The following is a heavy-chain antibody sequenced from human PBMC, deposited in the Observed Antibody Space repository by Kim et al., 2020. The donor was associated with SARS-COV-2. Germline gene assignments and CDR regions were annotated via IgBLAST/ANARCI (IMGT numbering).Heavy chain of an antibody. Sequence: GGSLRLSCAASGFTFDDYAMHWVRQAPGKGLEWVSGISWNSGSIGYADSVKGRFTISRDNAKNSLYLQMNSLRAEDTALYYCAKDMIGCSGGSCYLWQGWFDPWGQGTLVTVSS. D-gene: IGHD2-15*01. V-gene: IGHV3-9*01. J-gene: IGHJ5*02. CDR3: AKDMIGCSGGSCYLWQGWFDP. CDR2: ISWNSGSI. CDR1: GFTFDDYA.